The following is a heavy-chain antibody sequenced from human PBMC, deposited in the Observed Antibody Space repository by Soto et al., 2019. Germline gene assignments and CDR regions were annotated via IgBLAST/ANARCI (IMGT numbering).Heavy chain of an antibody. CDR1: GFTFSSYS. D-gene: IGHD2-2*01. CDR3: ARDAGRSQLLYYYYYMDV. CDR2: ISSSSSTI. Sequence: EVQLVESGGGLVQPGGSLRLSCAASGFTFSSYSMNWVRQAPGKGLEWVSYISSSSSTIYYADSVKGRFTISRDNAKNSLYLQMNSLRAEDTAVYYCARDAGRSQLLYYYYYMDVWGKGTTVTVSS. J-gene: IGHJ6*03. V-gene: IGHV3-48*01.